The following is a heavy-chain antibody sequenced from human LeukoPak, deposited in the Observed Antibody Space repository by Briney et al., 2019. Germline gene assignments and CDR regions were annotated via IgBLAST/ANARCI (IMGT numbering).Heavy chain of an antibody. CDR2: ISYDGSNK. CDR3: ARAGTVTPLDY. D-gene: IGHD4-17*01. CDR1: GFTFSSYA. J-gene: IGHJ4*02. Sequence: GGSLRLSCAASGFTFSSYAMHWVRQAPGKGLEWVAVISYDGSNKYYADSVKGRFTISRDNAKNSLYLQMNSLRAEDTAVYYCARAGTVTPLDYWGQGTLVTVSS. V-gene: IGHV3-30-3*01.